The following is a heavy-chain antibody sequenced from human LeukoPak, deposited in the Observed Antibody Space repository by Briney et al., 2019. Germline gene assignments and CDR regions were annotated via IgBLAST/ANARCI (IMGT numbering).Heavy chain of an antibody. CDR2: IWYDGSNK. CDR3: ARVPYCSSTGCYGLDY. J-gene: IGHJ4*02. Sequence: TGGSLRLSCAASGFTLSNYGMHWVRQAPGKGLEWVAVIWYDGSNKYYADSVKGRFTISRDTSKNTLFLQMNSLRAEDTALYYCARVPYCSSTGCYGLDYWGQGTLVTVSS. CDR1: GFTLSNYG. D-gene: IGHD2-2*01. V-gene: IGHV3-33*01.